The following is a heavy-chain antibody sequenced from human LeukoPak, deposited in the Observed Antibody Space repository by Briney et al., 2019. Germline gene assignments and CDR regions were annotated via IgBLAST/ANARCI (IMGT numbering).Heavy chain of an antibody. CDR1: GGSFSGYY. CDR3: ARVSEQQPINYFDY. J-gene: IGHJ4*02. Sequence: PSETLSLTCAVYGGSFSGYYWSWIRQPPGKGLEWIGEINHSGSTNYNPSLKSRVTISVDTSKNQFSLKLSSVTAADTAVYYCARVSEQQPINYFDYWGQGTLVTVSS. D-gene: IGHD6-13*01. CDR2: INHSGST. V-gene: IGHV4-34*01.